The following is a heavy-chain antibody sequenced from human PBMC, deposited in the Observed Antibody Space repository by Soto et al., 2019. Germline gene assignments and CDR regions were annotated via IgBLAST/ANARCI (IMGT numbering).Heavy chain of an antibody. CDR1: GFTFGDYA. D-gene: IGHD2-2*01. V-gene: IGHV3-49*03. Sequence: GGSLRLSCTASGFTFGDYAMSWFRQAPGKGLEWVGFIRSKAYGGTTEYAASVKGRFTISRDDSKSIAYLQMNSLKTEDTAVYYCTRDQLEYCSSTSCYVGISGYSGYLFVDYWGQGTLVTVSS. CDR2: IRSKAYGGTT. CDR3: TRDQLEYCSSTSCYVGISGYSGYLFVDY. J-gene: IGHJ4*02.